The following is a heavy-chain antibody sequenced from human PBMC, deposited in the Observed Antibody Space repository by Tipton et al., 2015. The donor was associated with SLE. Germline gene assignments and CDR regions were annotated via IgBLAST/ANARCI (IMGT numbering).Heavy chain of an antibody. CDR2: IRAKAYGGTT. CDR1: GFTFGDYP. V-gene: IGHV3-49*04. J-gene: IGHJ4*02. Sequence: SLRLSCTTSGFTFGDYPMSWVRQAPGKGPEWVGFIRAKAYGGTTEYAASVKGRFTISRDNAKKSLYLQMNSLRPEDTALYYCTADQWMEPQGVFDHWGQGTLVTVSS. D-gene: IGHD1-1*01. CDR3: TADQWMEPQGVFDH.